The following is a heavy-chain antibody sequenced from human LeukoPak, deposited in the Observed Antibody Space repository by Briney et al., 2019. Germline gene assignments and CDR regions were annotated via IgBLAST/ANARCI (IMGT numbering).Heavy chain of an antibody. J-gene: IGHJ4*02. CDR3: ARHDERWLQAFDY. V-gene: IGHV4-4*09. CDR2: IYTSGST. Sequence: SETLSLTCTVSGGPISSYYWSWIRQPPGKGLEWIGYIYTSGSTNYNPSLKSRVTISVDTPKNQFSLKLSSVTAADTAVYYCARHDERWLQAFDYWGQGTLVTVSS. D-gene: IGHD5-24*01. CDR1: GGPISSYY.